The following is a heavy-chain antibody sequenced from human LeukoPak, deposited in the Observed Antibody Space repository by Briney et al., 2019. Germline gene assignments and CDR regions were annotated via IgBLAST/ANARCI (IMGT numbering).Heavy chain of an antibody. V-gene: IGHV3-53*01. CDR3: ARIEWERLGRAFDI. Sequence: GGSLRLSCAASGFTFSSYSMNWVRQAPGKGLEWVSSIYSAGATHYAESVKGRFTISRDNSKNTLYLQMNSLRAEDMAVYYCARIEWERLGRAFDIWGQGTMVTVSS. D-gene: IGHD1-26*01. CDR2: IYSAGAT. CDR1: GFTFSSYS. J-gene: IGHJ3*02.